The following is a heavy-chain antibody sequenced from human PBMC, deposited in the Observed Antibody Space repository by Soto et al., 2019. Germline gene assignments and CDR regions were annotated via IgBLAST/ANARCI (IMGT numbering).Heavy chain of an antibody. Sequence: SETLSLTCTVSGGSISSYFWTWIRQPPGKGLEWIGYIYYSGSTNYNPSLKSRVTISVDTSENQFSLKLSSVTAADAAVYYCARDRGAAAQDGMDVWGQGTTVTVS. CDR1: GGSISSYF. V-gene: IGHV4-59*01. CDR2: IYYSGST. D-gene: IGHD6-13*01. CDR3: ARDRGAAAQDGMDV. J-gene: IGHJ6*02.